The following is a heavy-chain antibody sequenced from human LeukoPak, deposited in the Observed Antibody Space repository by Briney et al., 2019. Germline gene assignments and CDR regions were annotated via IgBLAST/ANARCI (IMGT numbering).Heavy chain of an antibody. CDR1: GFTFSSYS. D-gene: IGHD4-23*01. J-gene: IGHJ4*02. Sequence: PGGSLRLSCAASGFTFSSYSMNWVRQAPGKGLEWVSSISSSSYIYYADSVKGRFTIIRDNAKNSLYLQMNSLRAEDTAVYYCARVYGGNRGYFDYWGQGTLVTVSS. CDR3: ARVYGGNRGYFDY. CDR2: ISSSSYI. V-gene: IGHV3-21*01.